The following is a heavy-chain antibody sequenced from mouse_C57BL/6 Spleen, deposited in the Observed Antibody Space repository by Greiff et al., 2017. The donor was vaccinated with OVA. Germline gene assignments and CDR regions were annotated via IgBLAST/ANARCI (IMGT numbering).Heavy chain of an antibody. CDR1: GYAFSSYW. CDR2: IYPGDGDT. J-gene: IGHJ3*01. Sequence: QVQLKESGAELVKPGASVKISCKASGYAFSSYWMNWVKQRPGKGLEWIGQIYPGDGDTNYNGKFKGKATLTADKSSSTAYMQLSSRTSEDSAVYFCARGGGNYDWFAYWGQGTLVTVSA. V-gene: IGHV1-80*01. D-gene: IGHD2-1*01. CDR3: ARGGGNYDWFAY.